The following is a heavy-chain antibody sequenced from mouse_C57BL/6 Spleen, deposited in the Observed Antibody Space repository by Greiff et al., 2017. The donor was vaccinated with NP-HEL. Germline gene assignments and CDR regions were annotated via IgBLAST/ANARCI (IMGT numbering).Heavy chain of an antibody. CDR1: EYEFPSHD. D-gene: IGHD1-1*01. J-gene: IGHJ2*01. V-gene: IGHV5-2*01. Sequence: EVKVVESGGGLVQPGESLKLSCESNEYEFPSHDMSWVRKTPEKRLELVAAINSDGGSTYYPDTMERRFIISRDNTKKTLYLQMSSLRSEDTALYYCARIYYYGSSSYYFDYWGQGTTLTVSS. CDR3: ARIYYYGSSSYYFDY. CDR2: INSDGGST.